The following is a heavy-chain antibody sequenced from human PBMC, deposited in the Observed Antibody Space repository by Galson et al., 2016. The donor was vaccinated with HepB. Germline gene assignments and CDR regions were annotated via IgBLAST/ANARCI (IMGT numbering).Heavy chain of an antibody. Sequence: SLRLSCAASGFTFSDYYMSWIRHAPGKGLEWVSYISSSGSTIYYADSVKGRFTISRDNAKNSLYLQMNSQRAEDTVVYYCAGAGGYDYLWGRPDTFSGFAYWGQGTLVTGSS. CDR1: GFTFSDYY. D-gene: IGHD3-16*01. CDR2: ISSSGSTI. J-gene: IGHJ4*02. CDR3: AGAGGYDYLWGRPDTFSGFAY. V-gene: IGHV3-11*01.